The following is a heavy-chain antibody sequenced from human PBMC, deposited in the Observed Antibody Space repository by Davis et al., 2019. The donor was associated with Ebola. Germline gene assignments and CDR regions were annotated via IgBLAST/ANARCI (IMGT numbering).Heavy chain of an antibody. CDR3: ARARDFWSGYYRTYYYYGMDV. CDR2: ISSSGSTI. Sequence: GGSLRLSCAASGFTFSDYYMTWIRQAPGKGLEWVSYISSSGSTIYYADSVKGRFTISRDNAKKSLYLQMNSLRAEDTAVYYCARARDFWSGYYRTYYYYGMDVWGQGTTVTVSS. D-gene: IGHD3-3*01. V-gene: IGHV3-11*01. J-gene: IGHJ6*02. CDR1: GFTFSDYY.